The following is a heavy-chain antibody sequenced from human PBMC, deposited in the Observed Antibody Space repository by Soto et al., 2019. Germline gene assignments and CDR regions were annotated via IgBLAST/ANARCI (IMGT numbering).Heavy chain of an antibody. CDR1: GGTFSSYA. V-gene: IGHV1-69*13. D-gene: IGHD7-27*01. CDR3: ARGKILTYLGNWFDP. CDR2: IIPIFGTA. J-gene: IGHJ5*02. Sequence: ASVKVSCKASGGTFSSYAISWVRQAPGQGLEWMGGIIPIFGTANYAQKFQGRVTITADESTSTAYMELSSLRSEDTAVYYCARGKILTYLGNWFDPWGQGTLVTVSS.